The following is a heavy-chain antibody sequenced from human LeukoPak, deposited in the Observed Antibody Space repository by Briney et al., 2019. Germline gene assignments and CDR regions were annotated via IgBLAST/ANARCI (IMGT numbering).Heavy chain of an antibody. CDR1: GGSVGSSDSY. Sequence: PSETLSLTCTVSGGSVGSSDSYWVWVRQPLGKGLEWVGSIYYGGTTHYSPSLKSRLTISADTSRNQFSLSLTSVTAADTAVYFCARRGLVVIPVWGQGTLVTVSS. J-gene: IGHJ4*02. V-gene: IGHV4-39*01. D-gene: IGHD2-21*01. CDR3: ARRGLVVIPV. CDR2: IYYGGTT.